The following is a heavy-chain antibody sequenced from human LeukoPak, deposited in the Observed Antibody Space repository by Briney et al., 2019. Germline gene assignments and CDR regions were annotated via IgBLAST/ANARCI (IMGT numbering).Heavy chain of an antibody. CDR1: GFTFSGSA. J-gene: IGHJ4*02. Sequence: GGSLRLSCAASGFTFSGSAMHWVRQASGKGLEWVGRIRSKANSYATAYAASVKGRFTISRDDSKNTAYLQMNSLKAEDTAVYYCASESESWVVSTSFDYWGQGTLVTVSS. V-gene: IGHV3-73*01. CDR2: IRSKANSYAT. CDR3: ASESESWVVSTSFDY. D-gene: IGHD2-21*01.